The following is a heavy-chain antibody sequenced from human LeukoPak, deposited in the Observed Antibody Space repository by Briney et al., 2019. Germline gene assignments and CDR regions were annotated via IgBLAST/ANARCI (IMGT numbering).Heavy chain of an antibody. CDR1: GFSFSCYE. J-gene: IGHJ5*01. Sequence: GGSLRLSCAASGFSFSCYEIHWVRQSPGKGPEWIAFIDTSGADIYYAESGKGRFTVSRDNTKQSVYLHMNSLRADDTSIYHCARAGFGEVLDSWGQGTLVSISS. CDR2: IDTSGADI. D-gene: IGHD3-10*01. CDR3: ARAGFGEVLDS. V-gene: IGHV3-48*03.